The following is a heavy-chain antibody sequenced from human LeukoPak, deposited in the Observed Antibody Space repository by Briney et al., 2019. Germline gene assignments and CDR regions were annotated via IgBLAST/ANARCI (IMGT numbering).Heavy chain of an antibody. D-gene: IGHD6-19*01. V-gene: IGHV4-34*01. CDR2: INHSGST. Sequence: PSETLSLTCAVYGGSFSGYYWSWIRQPPGKGLEWIGEINHSGSTNYNPSLKSRATISVDTSKNQFSLKLSSVTAADTAVYCCARDRAGIAVAGNWFDPWGQGTLVTVSS. CDR1: GGSFSGYY. CDR3: ARDRAGIAVAGNWFDP. J-gene: IGHJ5*02.